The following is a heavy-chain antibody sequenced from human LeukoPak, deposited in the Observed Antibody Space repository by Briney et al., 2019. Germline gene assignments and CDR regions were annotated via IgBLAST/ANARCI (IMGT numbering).Heavy chain of an antibody. CDR1: GYTFTRYE. CDR2: MNPNSGNT. CDR3: ARIRSPWKVTTGIHWFDP. V-gene: IGHV1-8*01. Sequence: ASVKVSCKSSGYTFTRYEINWMREATGQGLEWMGWMNPNSGNTGYAQKFQGRVTMTRNTSISTAYMELSSLRSEDTAVYFCARIRSPWKVTTGIHWFDPWGQGTLVTVSS. D-gene: IGHD4-17*01. J-gene: IGHJ5*02.